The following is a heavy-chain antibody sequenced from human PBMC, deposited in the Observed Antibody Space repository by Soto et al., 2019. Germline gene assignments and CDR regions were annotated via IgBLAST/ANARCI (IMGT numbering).Heavy chain of an antibody. CDR1: GFTFSYYG. J-gene: IGHJ6*02. V-gene: IGHV3-30*03. Sequence: QVQLMESGGGVVQPGRSLRLSCAASGFTFSYYGVHWVRQAPGKGLEWVAIISSDGSKKYYADSVMGRFIISRDNAENTLYREMNILRAEDTAMYFCARDDVYYSGSGFNHYYGMDVWGQGTTVTVSS. D-gene: IGHD3-10*01. CDR3: ARDDVYYSGSGFNHYYGMDV. CDR2: ISSDGSKK.